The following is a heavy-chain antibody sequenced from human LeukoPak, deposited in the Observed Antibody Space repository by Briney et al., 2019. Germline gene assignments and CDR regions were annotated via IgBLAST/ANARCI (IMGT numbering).Heavy chain of an antibody. J-gene: IGHJ6*03. Sequence: WETLSLTCAVSGGTFSGYYWSWIRQPPGKGLEWMGEINHSGSTNYNPSLKSRVTISVDTSKNQFSLKLSSVSAADTAVYYCARLGKAVAGKLYYYYYMDVWGKGTTVTVSS. V-gene: IGHV4-34*01. D-gene: IGHD6-19*01. CDR2: INHSGST. CDR3: ARLGKAVAGKLYYYYYMDV. CDR1: GGTFSGYY.